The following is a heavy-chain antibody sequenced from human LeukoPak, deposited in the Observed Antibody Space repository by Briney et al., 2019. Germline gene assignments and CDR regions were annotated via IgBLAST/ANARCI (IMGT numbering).Heavy chain of an antibody. J-gene: IGHJ5*02. D-gene: IGHD3-22*01. V-gene: IGHV1-2*02. CDR1: GYTFTGYY. CDR2: INPNSGGT. Sequence: ASVKVSCKASGYTFTGYYMHWVRQAPGQGLEWMGWINPNSGGTNYAQKFQGRVTMTRDTSISTAYMELSRLRSDDTAVYYCAKHYSEDSSGYYTWGQGTLVTVSS. CDR3: AKHYSEDSSGYYT.